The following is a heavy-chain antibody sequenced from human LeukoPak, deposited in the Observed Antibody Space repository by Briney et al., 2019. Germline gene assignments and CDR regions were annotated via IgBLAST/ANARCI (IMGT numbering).Heavy chain of an antibody. Sequence: GESLKISCKGSGYSFTTYWIGWVRQMPGKGLEWMGIIYPGDSDTRYSPSFQGQVTISADKSISTAYLQWSSLKASDTAMYYCARPDNESTGAGYFQHWGQGTLVTVSS. J-gene: IGHJ1*01. V-gene: IGHV5-51*01. CDR2: IYPGDSDT. CDR3: ARPDNESTGAGYFQH. D-gene: IGHD2-2*01. CDR1: GYSFTTYW.